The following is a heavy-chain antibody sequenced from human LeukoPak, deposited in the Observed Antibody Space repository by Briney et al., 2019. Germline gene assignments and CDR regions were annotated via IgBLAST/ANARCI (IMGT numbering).Heavy chain of an antibody. V-gene: IGHV3-74*01. CDR1: GFTFSIYW. CDR3: ARDYSTTWYNWFEP. J-gene: IGHJ5*02. Sequence: GGSLRLSCAPSGFTFSIYWMYWVRQAPGKGLVWVSRINSDGSSTSYADSVKGRVTISRDNAKNTLYLQMKSLRAEDTAVYYCARDYSTTWYNWFEPWGQGTLVTVSS. CDR2: INSDGSST. D-gene: IGHD2/OR15-2a*01.